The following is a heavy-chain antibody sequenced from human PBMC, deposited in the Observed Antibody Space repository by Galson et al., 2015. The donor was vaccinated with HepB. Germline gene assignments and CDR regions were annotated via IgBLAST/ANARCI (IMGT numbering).Heavy chain of an antibody. CDR2: ISGGGVTT. V-gene: IGHV3-23*01. D-gene: IGHD2-2*01. Sequence: SLRLSCAASGFIFSNYAMTWVRQAPGKGLEWVSGISGGGVTTHYADSVKGRFTISRDNSKNTLNLQMNSLRAEDTALYYCAKGERSCSSTTCWCYFDYWGQGTLVTVSS. J-gene: IGHJ4*02. CDR3: AKGERSCSSTTCWCYFDY. CDR1: GFIFSNYA.